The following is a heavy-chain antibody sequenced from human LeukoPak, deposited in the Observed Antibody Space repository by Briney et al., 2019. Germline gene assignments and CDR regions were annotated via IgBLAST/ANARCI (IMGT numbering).Heavy chain of an antibody. V-gene: IGHV3-23*01. CDR1: GFTFRTYA. J-gene: IGHJ4*02. CDR2: ISDSGDGT. Sequence: GGSLRLSCAASGFTFRTYAMSWVRQAPGKGLEWVSGISDSGDGTYYAESVKGRFTISRDNSKNTVFLQMHSLGAEDTAVYYCSKGETDTGTLTHVYWGQGTLVTVSS. CDR3: SKGETDTGTLTHVY. D-gene: IGHD1-7*01.